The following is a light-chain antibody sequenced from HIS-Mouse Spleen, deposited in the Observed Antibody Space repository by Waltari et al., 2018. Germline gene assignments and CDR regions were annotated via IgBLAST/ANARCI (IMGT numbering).Light chain of an antibody. CDR1: SSDVGGYNY. V-gene: IGLV2-11*01. Sequence: QSALTQPRSVSGSPGQSVTISCTGTSSDVGGYNYVHWYQQHPGKAPKLMIYDVSKRPSGVPDRFSGSKSGNTASLTISGLQAEDEADYYCCSHAGSYTYVFGTGTKVTVL. J-gene: IGLJ1*01. CDR3: CSHAGSYTYV. CDR2: DVS.